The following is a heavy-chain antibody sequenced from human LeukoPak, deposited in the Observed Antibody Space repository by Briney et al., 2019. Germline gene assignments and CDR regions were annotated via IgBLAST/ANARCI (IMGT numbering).Heavy chain of an antibody. Sequence: GGSLRLSCAASGFTFSSYSMNWVRQAPGKGLEWVSSISSSSSYIYYADSVKGRFTISRDNAKNSLYLQMNSLRAEDAAVYYCARDLGGAFDIWGQGTMVTVSS. CDR2: ISSSSSYI. CDR1: GFTFSSYS. CDR3: ARDLGGAFDI. D-gene: IGHD3-10*01. V-gene: IGHV3-21*01. J-gene: IGHJ3*02.